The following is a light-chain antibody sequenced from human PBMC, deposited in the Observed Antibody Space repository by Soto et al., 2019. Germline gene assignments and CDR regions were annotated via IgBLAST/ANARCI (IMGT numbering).Light chain of an antibody. CDR1: QSVSSSF. V-gene: IGKV3-20*01. J-gene: IGKJ2*01. CDR3: QHFGSSPRYT. CDR2: GAS. Sequence: EIVLTQSPGTLSLSPGERATLTCRASQSVSSSFLAWYQQKPGQAPRLLIYGASSRATGIPDRFSGSGSGTDFTLTISRLEPEDCTLYYCQHFGSSPRYTFGQGTKLEIK.